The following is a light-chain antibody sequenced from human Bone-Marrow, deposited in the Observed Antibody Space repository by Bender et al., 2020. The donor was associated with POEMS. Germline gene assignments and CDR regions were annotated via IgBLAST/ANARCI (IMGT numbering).Light chain of an antibody. CDR1: SSDVGGYNL. Sequence: QSALTQPASVSGSPGQSITISCTGTSSDVGGYNLVSWYQQHPGKVPTLIFFADSKRPSGVSNRFSGSKSGYTASLTISGLQAEDEADYYCSSYTTSSTLVFGTGTKVTVL. CDR2: ADS. CDR3: SSYTTSSTLV. V-gene: IGLV2-14*02. J-gene: IGLJ1*01.